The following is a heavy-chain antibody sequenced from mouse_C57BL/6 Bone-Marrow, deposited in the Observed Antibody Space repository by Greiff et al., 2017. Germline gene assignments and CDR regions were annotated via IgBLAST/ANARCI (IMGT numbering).Heavy chain of an antibody. CDR1: GYSFTGYY. V-gene: IGHV1-42*01. CDR2: INPSTGGT. CDR3: ARRTGNFDY. Sequence: EVQLQQSGPELVKPGASVKISCKASGYSFTGYYMNWVKQSPEKSLEWIGEINPSTGGTTYNQKFKAKATLTVDKSSSTAYMQLKSLTSEDSAVYYCARRTGNFDYWGQGTTLTVSP. D-gene: IGHD4-1*01. J-gene: IGHJ2*01.